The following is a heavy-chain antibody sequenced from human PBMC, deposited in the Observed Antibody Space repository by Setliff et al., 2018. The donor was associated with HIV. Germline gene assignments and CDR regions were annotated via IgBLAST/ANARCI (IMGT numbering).Heavy chain of an antibody. D-gene: IGHD6-13*01. V-gene: IGHV3-21*06. J-gene: IGHJ5*02. Sequence: GGSLRLSCAASGFTFSGYSMNWVRQAPGKGLEWVSSISSNSGEIFYAESLKGRFTISRDNPKNSLYLQMNSLRAEDSAVYYCARDLPGMAPWGQGTLVTAPQ. CDR1: GFTFSGYS. CDR3: ARDLPGMAP. CDR2: ISSNSGEI.